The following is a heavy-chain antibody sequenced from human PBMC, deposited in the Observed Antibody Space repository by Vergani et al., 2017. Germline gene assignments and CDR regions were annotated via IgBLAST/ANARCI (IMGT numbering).Heavy chain of an antibody. D-gene: IGHD6-6*01. CDR2: IYYSGST. V-gene: IGHV4-59*12. CDR3: AGESIAALHFDD. CDR1: GGSISSYY. J-gene: IGHJ4*02. Sequence: QVQLQESGPGLVKPSETLSLTCTVSGGSISSYYWSWIRQPPGKGLEWIGYIYYSGSTNYHPTLKSRVTISVHTSKNQFSLELSSVTAADTAVYYCAGESIAALHFDDWGQGTLVTVSS.